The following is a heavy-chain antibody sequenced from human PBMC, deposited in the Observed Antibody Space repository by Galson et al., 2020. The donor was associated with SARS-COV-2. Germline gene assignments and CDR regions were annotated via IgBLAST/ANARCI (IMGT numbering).Heavy chain of an antibody. J-gene: IGHJ4*02. V-gene: IGHV4-30-2*01. CDR3: ARGEPRDGYNPTFDY. CDR2: IYHSGST. Sequence: SETLSLTCAVSGGSISSGGYSWSWIRQPPGKGLEWIGYIYHSGSTYYNPSLKSRVTISVDRSKNQFSLKLSSVTAADTAVYYCARGEPRDGYNPTFDYWGQGTLVTVSS. D-gene: IGHD5-12*01. CDR1: GGSISSGGYS.